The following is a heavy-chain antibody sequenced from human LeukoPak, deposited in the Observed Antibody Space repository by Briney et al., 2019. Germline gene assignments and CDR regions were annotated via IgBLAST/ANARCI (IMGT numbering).Heavy chain of an antibody. D-gene: IGHD3-10*01. J-gene: IGHJ4*02. CDR3: ATVLHGSPLYFDS. CDR1: GGSISSNNYY. Sequence: SETLSLTCTVSGGSISSNNYYWGWIRQPPGKGLEWIGNIHYSGSTYYNPYLKSRLTISVDTSKNQFSLNLSSVTAADTALYYCATVLHGSPLYFDSWGQGTLVTVSS. V-gene: IGHV4-39*01. CDR2: IHYSGST.